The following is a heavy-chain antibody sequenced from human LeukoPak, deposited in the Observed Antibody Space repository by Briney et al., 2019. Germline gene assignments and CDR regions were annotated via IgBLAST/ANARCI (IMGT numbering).Heavy chain of an antibody. CDR1: GFTFSSYA. CDR2: ISGSGENT. CDR3: AIAAAGPGAFDI. V-gene: IGHV3-23*01. D-gene: IGHD6-13*01. Sequence: GGSLRLSCEASGFTFSSYAMSWVRQAPGKGLEWVSGISGSGENTYYADSVKGRFTISRDNSKNTLYLQMNSLRAEDTAVYYCAIAAAGPGAFDIWGQGTMVTVSS. J-gene: IGHJ3*02.